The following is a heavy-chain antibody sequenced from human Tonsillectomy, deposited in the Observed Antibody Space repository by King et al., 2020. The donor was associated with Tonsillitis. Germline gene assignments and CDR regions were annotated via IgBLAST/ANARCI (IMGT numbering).Heavy chain of an antibody. Sequence: QFTLKESGPTLVKPTQTLTLTCTFSGFSVNTSGVGVGWIRQPPGKALEWLALIYWDDDKRYSPSLRSRLSIRKDTSKNHVVLTLTNMDSVDTATYYCAHTLAGHNWFDSWGQGTLVTVSS. CDR2: IYWDDDK. CDR3: AHTLAGHNWFDS. D-gene: IGHD3-16*01. V-gene: IGHV2-5*02. CDR1: GFSVNTSGVG. J-gene: IGHJ5*01.